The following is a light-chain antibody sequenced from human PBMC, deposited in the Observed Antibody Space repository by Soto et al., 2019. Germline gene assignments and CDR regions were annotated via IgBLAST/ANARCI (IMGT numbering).Light chain of an antibody. CDR3: GSYTSATTWV. Sequence: QSALTQPASVSGSPGQSITISCTGSSSDIGRYDYVSWYQQLPGKAPKLIIYRVINRPSGISDRFSGSKSGNSASLSISDLQPEDEASYFCGSYTSATTWVFGGGTKLTVL. J-gene: IGLJ3*02. CDR1: SSDIGRYDY. CDR2: RVI. V-gene: IGLV2-14*03.